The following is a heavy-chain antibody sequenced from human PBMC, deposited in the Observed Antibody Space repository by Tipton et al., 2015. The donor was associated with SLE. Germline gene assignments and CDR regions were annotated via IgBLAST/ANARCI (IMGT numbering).Heavy chain of an antibody. V-gene: IGHV4-59*12. CDR2: IHHSGST. Sequence: TLSLTCTVSGASISDYHWSWIRQPPGKGLEWIGLIHHSGSTNYNPSLNSRVTMSVDTSKKQFSLKLSSVTAADTAVYYCARVHDTLDIWGQGTMVTVSS. J-gene: IGHJ3*02. CDR1: GASISDYH. CDR3: ARVHDTLDI.